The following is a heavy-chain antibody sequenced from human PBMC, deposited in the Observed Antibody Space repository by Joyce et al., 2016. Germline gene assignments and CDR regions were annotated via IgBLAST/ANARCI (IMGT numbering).Heavy chain of an antibody. J-gene: IGHJ4*02. CDR2: IRSSNYLGTT. CDR1: VLAFGDFA. V-gene: IGHV3-49*03. D-gene: IGHD3-10*01. CDR3: ARGHYGTGSFDYYFDH. Sequence: EVQLVESGGNLVQPGRSLRLSCAASVLAFGDFAMTWFRQAAGKGQGWIGLIRSSNYLGTTENAAAVKGRFTVSRDDSKTTASLLMNSLETEDTALYYCARGHYGTGSFDYYFDHWGPGTLVTVSS.